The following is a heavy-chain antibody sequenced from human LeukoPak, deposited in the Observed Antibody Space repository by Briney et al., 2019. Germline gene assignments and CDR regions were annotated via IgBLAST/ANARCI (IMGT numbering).Heavy chain of an antibody. V-gene: IGHV1-2*02. D-gene: IGHD3-16*01. CDR1: GYTFTGHY. Sequence: ASVKVSCKASGYTFTGHYIHWVRQVPGQGLEWMGWINPKNAGTNYAQKFQGRATMTRDTSISTVYMELSRLRSDDTAVYYCAKTLYVRAVPGGLDYWGQGTLVSVAS. CDR2: INPKNAGT. J-gene: IGHJ4*02. CDR3: AKTLYVRAVPGGLDY.